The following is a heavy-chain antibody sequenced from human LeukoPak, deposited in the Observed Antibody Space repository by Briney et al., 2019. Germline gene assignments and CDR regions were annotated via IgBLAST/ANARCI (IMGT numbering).Heavy chain of an antibody. CDR1: GYTFTSYD. V-gene: IGHV1-8*01. CDR2: MNPNSGNT. CDR3: ARVTYPRGKGGIYNWFDP. Sequence: ASVKVSCKASGYTFTSYDINWVRQATGQGLEWMGWMNPNSGNTGYAQKFRGRVTMTRNTSISTAYMELSSLRSEDTAVYYCARVTYPRGKGGIYNWFDPWGQGTLVTVSS. J-gene: IGHJ5*02.